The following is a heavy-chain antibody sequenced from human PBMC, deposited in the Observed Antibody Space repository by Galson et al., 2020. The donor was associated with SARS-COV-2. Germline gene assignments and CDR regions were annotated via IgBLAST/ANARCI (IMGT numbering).Heavy chain of an antibody. Sequence: TGGSLRLSCAASGFTFSSYWMSWVRQAPGKGLEWVANIKQDGSEKYYVDSVKGRFTISRDNAKNSLYLQMNSLRAEDTAVYYCARDQVAAAGNYYYYGMDVWGQGTTVTVSS. CDR1: GFTFSSYW. D-gene: IGHD6-13*01. CDR3: ARDQVAAAGNYYYYGMDV. V-gene: IGHV3-7*03. J-gene: IGHJ6*02. CDR2: IKQDGSEK.